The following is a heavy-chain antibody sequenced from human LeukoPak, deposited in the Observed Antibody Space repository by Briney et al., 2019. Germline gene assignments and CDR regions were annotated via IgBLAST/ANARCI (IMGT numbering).Heavy chain of an antibody. CDR1: GFTFSSYW. CDR2: INTDGSST. CDR3: AREKLSFFDSSGYFDH. V-gene: IGHV3-74*01. D-gene: IGHD3-22*01. J-gene: IGHJ4*02. Sequence: GGSLRLSCAASGFTFSSYWMHWVRQAPGKGLVWVSRINTDGSSTSYADSVKGRFTISRDNAKNTLYLQMNSLRAEDTAVYYCAREKLSFFDSSGYFDHWGQGTLITVSS.